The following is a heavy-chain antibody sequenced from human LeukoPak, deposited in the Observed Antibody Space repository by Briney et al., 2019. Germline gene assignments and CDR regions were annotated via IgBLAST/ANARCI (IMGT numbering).Heavy chain of an antibody. CDR2: ISSSSSYI. J-gene: IGHJ6*02. V-gene: IGHV3-21*01. CDR3: ARGGTGTTAYYGMDV. D-gene: IGHD1-7*01. Sequence: PGGSLRLSCAASGFTFSSYSMNWVRQTPGKGLEWVSSISSSSSYIYYADSVKGRFTISRDNAKNSLYLQMNSLRAEDTAVYYCARGGTGTTAYYGMDVWGRGTTVTVSS. CDR1: GFTFSSYS.